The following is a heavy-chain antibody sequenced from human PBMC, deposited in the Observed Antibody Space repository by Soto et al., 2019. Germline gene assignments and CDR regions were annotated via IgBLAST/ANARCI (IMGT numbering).Heavy chain of an antibody. CDR1: GFTFSSYA. CDR3: ARDLATVTSPTPKD. CDR2: ISYDGSNK. V-gene: IGHV3-30-3*01. D-gene: IGHD4-17*01. Sequence: QVQLVESGGGVVQPGRSLRLSCAASGFTFSSYAMHWVRQAPGKGLEWVAVISYDGSNKYYAYSVKGRFTISRGNSKNTLYLQMNSLRAEDTSVYYCARDLATVTSPTPKDWGQGTLVTVSS. J-gene: IGHJ4*02.